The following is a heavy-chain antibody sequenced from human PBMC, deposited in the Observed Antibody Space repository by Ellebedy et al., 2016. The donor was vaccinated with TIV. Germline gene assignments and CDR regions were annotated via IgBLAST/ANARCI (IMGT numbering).Heavy chain of an antibody. CDR1: GYSFRSYW. CDR2: IKEDGSAK. V-gene: IGHV3-7*03. Sequence: PGGSLRLSCAASGYSFRSYWMTWVRQAPGKGLEWVANIKEDGSAKNYVDSVRGRFTISRDKVKNLLYLQVDSLRVEDTAVYYCARDSGWYPVDHWGRGTLVTVAS. D-gene: IGHD6-19*01. J-gene: IGHJ4*03. CDR3: ARDSGWYPVDH.